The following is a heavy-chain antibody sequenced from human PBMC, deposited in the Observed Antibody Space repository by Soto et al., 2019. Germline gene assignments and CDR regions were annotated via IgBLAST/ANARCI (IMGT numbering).Heavy chain of an antibody. V-gene: IGHV4-31*03. D-gene: IGHD2-2*01. J-gene: IGHJ5*02. CDR1: GGSISSGSYY. CDR2: IYSTEST. Sequence: SETLSLTCTVSGGSISSGSYYWTWIRQHPGKGLEWIGHIYSTESTNYNPSLKSRLTISVDMSASQFSLKLSSVTVADTAVYYCARTRIVVVPAATVNWFDPWGQGTLVTVSS. CDR3: ARTRIVVVPAATVNWFDP.